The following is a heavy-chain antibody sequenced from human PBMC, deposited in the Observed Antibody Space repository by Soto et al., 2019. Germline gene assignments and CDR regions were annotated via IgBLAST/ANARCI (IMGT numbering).Heavy chain of an antibody. Sequence: RASVKVSCKASGGTFSSYAISWVRQAPGQGLEWMGGIIPIFGTANYAQKFQGRVTITADESTSTAYMELSSLRSEDTAVYYCARDLSAYYYDSSGYLFDYWGQGTLVTVSS. CDR2: IIPIFGTA. J-gene: IGHJ4*02. V-gene: IGHV1-69*13. CDR1: GGTFSSYA. D-gene: IGHD3-22*01. CDR3: ARDLSAYYYDSSGYLFDY.